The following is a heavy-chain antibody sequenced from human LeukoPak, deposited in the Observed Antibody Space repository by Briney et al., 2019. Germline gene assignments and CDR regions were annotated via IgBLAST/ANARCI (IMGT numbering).Heavy chain of an antibody. CDR3: ARDRRHGDYDEY. Sequence: ASVKVSCKASGYTFTSYAISWVRQAPGQGLEWMGGIIPIFGTANYAQKFQGRVTITADESTSTAYMELSSLRSEDTAVYYCARDRRHGDYDEYWGQGTLVTVSS. D-gene: IGHD4-17*01. J-gene: IGHJ4*02. V-gene: IGHV1-69*13. CDR1: GYTFTSYA. CDR2: IIPIFGTA.